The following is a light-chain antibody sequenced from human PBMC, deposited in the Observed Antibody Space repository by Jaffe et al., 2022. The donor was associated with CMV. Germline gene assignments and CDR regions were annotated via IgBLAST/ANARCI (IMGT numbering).Light chain of an antibody. J-gene: IGKJ2*01. V-gene: IGKV1-NL1*01. Sequence: DFQVTQSPSSLSASVGDRITIACRASQDISNSLAWYQQKPGKAPKLLIYAASRLESGVPSRFSGSGSGTDYTLTISSLRSEDFATYYCQQYYDTPYTFGQGTKL. CDR2: AAS. CDR1: QDISNS. CDR3: QQYYDTPYT.